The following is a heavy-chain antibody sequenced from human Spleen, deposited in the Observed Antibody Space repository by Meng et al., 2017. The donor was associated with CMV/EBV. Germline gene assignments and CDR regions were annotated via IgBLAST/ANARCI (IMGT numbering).Heavy chain of an antibody. CDR1: GYTFTSYD. CDR2: MNPNSDNT. D-gene: IGHD1-26*01. CDR3: ARVGSGSYLLGY. V-gene: IGHV1-8*01. Sequence: CKASGYTFTSYDINWVRQATGQGLEWMGWMNPNSDNTGYAQKFQGRVTMTRNTSISTAYMELSSLRSEDTAVYYCARVGSGSYLLGYWGQGTLVTVSS. J-gene: IGHJ4*02.